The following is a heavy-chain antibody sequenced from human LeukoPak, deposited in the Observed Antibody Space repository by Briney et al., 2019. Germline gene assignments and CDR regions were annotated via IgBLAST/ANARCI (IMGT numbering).Heavy chain of an antibody. J-gene: IGHJ4*02. CDR2: ISGSGGNT. Sequence: GGSLRLSCAASGFTFSIYAMSWVRQAPGKGLEWVSAISGSGGNTYYADSVKGRFTISRDNSRNTVYLQMNSLRAEDMAVYYCAKPSSGWYVRFDYWGQGTLVIVSS. CDR1: GFTFSIYA. CDR3: AKPSSGWYVRFDY. D-gene: IGHD6-19*01. V-gene: IGHV3-23*01.